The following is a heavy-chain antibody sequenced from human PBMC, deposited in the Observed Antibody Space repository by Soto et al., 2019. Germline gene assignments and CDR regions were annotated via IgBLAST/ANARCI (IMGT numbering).Heavy chain of an antibody. CDR1: GGSISSSNW. CDR2: IYHSGST. D-gene: IGHD3-22*01. V-gene: IGHV4-4*02. CDR3: ARYPYYDSSGYSH. J-gene: IGHJ4*02. Sequence: ETLSLTCAVSGGSISSSNWWSWVRQPPGKGLEWIGEIYHSGSTNYNPSLKSRVTISVDKSKNQFSLKLSSVTAADTAVYYCARYPYYDSSGYSHWGQGTLVTVSS.